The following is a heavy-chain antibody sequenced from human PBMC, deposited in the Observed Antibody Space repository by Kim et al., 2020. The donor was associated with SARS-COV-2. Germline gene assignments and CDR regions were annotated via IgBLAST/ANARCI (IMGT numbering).Heavy chain of an antibody. D-gene: IGHD1-1*01. CDR2: INPNSGGT. V-gene: IGHV1-2*02. CDR3: ARDADTRHDSIY. CDR1: GYTFAGYY. Sequence: ASVKVSCRTSGYTFAGYYLHWVRQAPGQGLEWVGWINPNSGGTNYAQKFQGRVTITRDTSISTTYLELSSLTSDDTAVYYCARDADTRHDSIYWGQGTQVTVSS. J-gene: IGHJ4*02.